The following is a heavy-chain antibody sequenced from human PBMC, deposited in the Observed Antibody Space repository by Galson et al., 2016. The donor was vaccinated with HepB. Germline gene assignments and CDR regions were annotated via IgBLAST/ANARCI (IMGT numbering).Heavy chain of an antibody. J-gene: IGHJ6*02. CDR3: ATYPSYGDYGGYYYGMDV. Sequence: SVKVSCKASGYSFTRYGITWVRQAPGQGLEWLGWISPYNGNANYAQKFQGRVTTTRDTSTSTAYMELRSLRYDDTAVYYCATYPSYGDYGGYYYGMDVWGQGTTVTVSS. V-gene: IGHV1-18*01. CDR1: GYSFTRYG. CDR2: ISPYNGNA. D-gene: IGHD4-17*01.